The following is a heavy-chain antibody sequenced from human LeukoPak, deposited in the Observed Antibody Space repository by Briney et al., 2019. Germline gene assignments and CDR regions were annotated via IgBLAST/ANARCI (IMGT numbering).Heavy chain of an antibody. CDR1: GYTFTSYG. Sequence: ASVKVSCKASGYTFTSYGISWVRQAPGQGLEWMGWISAYNGNTNYAQKLQGRVTMTTDTSTSTAYMELSRLRSDDTAMYYCARDCSSTSCSHGAFDIWGQGTMVTVSS. CDR3: ARDCSSTSCSHGAFDI. V-gene: IGHV1-18*01. CDR2: ISAYNGNT. J-gene: IGHJ3*02. D-gene: IGHD2-2*01.